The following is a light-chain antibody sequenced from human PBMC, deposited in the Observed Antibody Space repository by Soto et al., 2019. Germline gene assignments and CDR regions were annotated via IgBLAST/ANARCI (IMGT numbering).Light chain of an antibody. CDR3: CSFAGSYTYV. V-gene: IGLV2-11*01. CDR1: SSDVGVYNY. CDR2: DVS. J-gene: IGLJ1*01. Sequence: QSVLTQPRSVSGSPGQSVTISCTGTSSDVGVYNYVSWYQQYPGKAPKIMIYDVSKRPSGVPDRFSGSKSDNTASLTISGLQAEDEADYSCCSFAGSYTYVFGGGTKATAL.